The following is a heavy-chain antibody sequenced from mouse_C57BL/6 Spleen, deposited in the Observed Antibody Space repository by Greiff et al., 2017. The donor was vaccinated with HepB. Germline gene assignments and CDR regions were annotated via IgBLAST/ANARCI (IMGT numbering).Heavy chain of an antibody. CDR3: AREDDYPYYAMDY. D-gene: IGHD2-4*01. V-gene: IGHV5-17*01. CDR2: ISSGSSTI. J-gene: IGHJ4*01. Sequence: EVKLVESGGGLVKPGGSLKLSCAASGFTFSDYGMHWVRQAPEKGLEWVAYISSGSSTIYYADTVKGRFTISRDNAKNTLFLQMTSLRSEDTAMYYCAREDDYPYYAMDYWGQGTSVTVSS. CDR1: GFTFSDYG.